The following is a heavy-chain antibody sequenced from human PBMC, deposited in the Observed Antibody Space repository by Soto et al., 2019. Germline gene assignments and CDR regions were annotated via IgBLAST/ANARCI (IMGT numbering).Heavy chain of an antibody. CDR3: ARAPETPSILGVALPYFFDY. J-gene: IGHJ4*02. D-gene: IGHD3-3*01. CDR2: IFYSGSF. CDR1: GDCISIGTAY. V-gene: IGHV4-31*03. Sequence: SWRLSLTCTVSGDCISIGTAYWSLNSQRPGKGLEWIGYIFYSGSFYYTPSLRGRVMILADTSKNQFTLRLSSVTAADTAVYYCARAPETPSILGVALPYFFDYWGQGALVTVSS.